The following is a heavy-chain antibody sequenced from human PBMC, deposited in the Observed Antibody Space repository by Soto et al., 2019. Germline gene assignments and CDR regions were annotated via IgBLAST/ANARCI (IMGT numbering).Heavy chain of an antibody. V-gene: IGHV4-34*01. Sequence: QVQLQQWGAGLLKPSETLSHTCAVYGGSFSGYYWSWIRQPPGKGLEWIGEINHSGSTNYNPSLKSRVTISVDTSKNQFSLKLSSVTAADTAVYYCARGVGAAAGTGERRNFQHWGQGTLVTVSS. J-gene: IGHJ1*01. CDR2: INHSGST. CDR1: GGSFSGYY. CDR3: ARGVGAAAGTGERRNFQH. D-gene: IGHD6-13*01.